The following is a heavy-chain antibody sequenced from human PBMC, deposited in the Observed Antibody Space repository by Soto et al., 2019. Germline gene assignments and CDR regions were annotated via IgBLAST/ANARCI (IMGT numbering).Heavy chain of an antibody. D-gene: IGHD2-2*02. CDR1: GSRFSNYV. Sequence: SSVKVSCKVSGSRFSNYVISWVRQAPGHGLEWLGRIIPIFNSTKYAQSFQGRVTITADKSTSTASLELSSRRSDDTAVYYCARDGRGKKAGYNGLVSLGYWGQGTLVTVSS. CDR2: IIPIFNST. J-gene: IGHJ4*02. V-gene: IGHV1-69*06. CDR3: ARDGRGKKAGYNGLVSLGY.